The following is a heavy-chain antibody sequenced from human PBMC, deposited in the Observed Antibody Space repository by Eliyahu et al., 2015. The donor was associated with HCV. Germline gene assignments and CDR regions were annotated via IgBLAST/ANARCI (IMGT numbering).Heavy chain of an antibody. CDR1: GGTFSNYG. CDR3: ARDRATVTPGGAFDI. V-gene: IGHV1-69*04. D-gene: IGHD4-11*01. CDR2: IIPIDDIX. J-gene: IGHJ3*02. Sequence: QVQLVQSGAEVKKPGSSVKVSCKASGGTFSNYGISWVRQAPGQGLEWRGRIIPIDDIXNYAQXFQGRVTITADKSTNTAYMELNSLRSEDTAVYYCARDRATVTPGGAFDIWGQGTMVTVSS.